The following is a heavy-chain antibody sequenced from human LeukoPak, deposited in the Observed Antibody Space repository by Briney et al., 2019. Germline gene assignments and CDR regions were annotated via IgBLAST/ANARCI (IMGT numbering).Heavy chain of an antibody. CDR2: MSPDGNKK. J-gene: IGHJ4*02. Sequence: GRSLRLSCAASGFTFSDYNMHWVRQAPGKGLDWVALMSPDGNKKYYADSVKGRLTISRDNSKNTVGLQLNSLRAEDTAVYYCARDLIGRYTFDYCGQGTLVTVSS. V-gene: IGHV3-30-3*01. D-gene: IGHD3-10*01. CDR1: GFTFSDYN. CDR3: ARDLIGRYTFDY.